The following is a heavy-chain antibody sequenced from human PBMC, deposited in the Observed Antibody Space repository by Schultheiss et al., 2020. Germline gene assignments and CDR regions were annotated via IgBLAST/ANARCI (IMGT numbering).Heavy chain of an antibody. Sequence: SQTLSLTCTVSGGSISSYYWSWIRQPPGKGLEWIGYIYYSGSTNYNPSLKSRVTISVDTSKNQFSLKLSSVTAADTAVYYCARHVFSYGDYFVVFSTSDYGMDVWGQGTTVTVSS. D-gene: IGHD4-17*01. CDR2: IYYSGST. CDR1: GGSISSYY. J-gene: IGHJ6*02. CDR3: ARHVFSYGDYFVVFSTSDYGMDV. V-gene: IGHV4-59*01.